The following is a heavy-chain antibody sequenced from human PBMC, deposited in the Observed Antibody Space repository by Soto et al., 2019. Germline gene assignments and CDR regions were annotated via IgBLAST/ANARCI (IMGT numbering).Heavy chain of an antibody. CDR3: SKDHNYSSSWYFFDGYYMDV. CDR1: GFTFSSYA. D-gene: IGHD6-13*01. Sequence: GGSLRLSCAASGFTFSSYAMSWVRQAPGKGLEWVSSISGSGGSTYYADSVKGRFTISRDNSKNTLYLQMNSLRAEATAIYYCSKDHNYSSSWYFFDGYYMDVWGKGTTVTVSS. J-gene: IGHJ6*03. V-gene: IGHV3-23*01. CDR2: ISGSGGST.